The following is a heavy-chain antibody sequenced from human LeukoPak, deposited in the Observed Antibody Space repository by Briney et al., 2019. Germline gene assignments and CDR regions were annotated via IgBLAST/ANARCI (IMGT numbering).Heavy chain of an antibody. CDR3: ASGGGDDFWSGYPLAYYFDY. D-gene: IGHD3-3*01. Sequence: ASVKVSCKASGYTFTSYGISWVRQAPGQGLEWMGWISAYNGNTNYAQKLQGRVTMTTDTSTSTAYMELRSLSSDDTAVYYCASGGGDDFWSGYPLAYYFDYWGQGTLVTVSS. CDR1: GYTFTSYG. V-gene: IGHV1-18*01. CDR2: ISAYNGNT. J-gene: IGHJ4*02.